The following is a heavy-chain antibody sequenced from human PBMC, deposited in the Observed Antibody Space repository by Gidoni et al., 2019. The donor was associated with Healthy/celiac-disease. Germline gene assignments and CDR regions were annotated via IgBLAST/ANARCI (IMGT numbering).Heavy chain of an antibody. Sequence: EVQLVASGGGLVQPGGSLSLSCAASGFTVSTNYMSWVRQAPGKGLEWVSVIYSGGSTYYADSVKGRFTISRHNSKNTLYLQMNSLRAEDTAVYYCARDGGYCSSTSCRRNYGMDVWGQGTTVTVSS. V-gene: IGHV3-53*04. CDR2: IYSGGST. CDR1: GFTVSTNY. CDR3: ARDGGYCSSTSCRRNYGMDV. J-gene: IGHJ6*02. D-gene: IGHD2-2*01.